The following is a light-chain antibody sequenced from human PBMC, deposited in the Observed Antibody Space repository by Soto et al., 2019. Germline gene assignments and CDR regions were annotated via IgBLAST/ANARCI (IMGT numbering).Light chain of an antibody. CDR2: GAS. V-gene: IGKV3-20*01. J-gene: IGKJ2*01. CDR3: QQYGGSPPYT. CDR1: QSISSSY. Sequence: VLTQSPGTLSLSPGERATISCRASQSISSSYLAWYQHKPGQAPRLLIYGASSRATDIPHRFSGSGSGTDFTLTIRRLAPEDCGVYYCQQYGGSPPYTFGQGTRLEIK.